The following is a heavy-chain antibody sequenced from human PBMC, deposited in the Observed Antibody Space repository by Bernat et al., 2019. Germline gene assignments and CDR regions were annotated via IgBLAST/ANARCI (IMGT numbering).Heavy chain of an antibody. Sequence: EVQVVESGGGLVQPGGSLRLSCAVSGFIFSNYWMTWVRQAPGKGLEWVANIKRDGTEIYYVDSVKGRFTVSSDSAKNSLYLQMNSLRAEDTAVYYCARGAGTLDYWGQGTLVTVSS. J-gene: IGHJ4*02. CDR2: IKRDGTEI. CDR3: ARGAGTLDY. D-gene: IGHD1-7*01. V-gene: IGHV3-7*01. CDR1: GFIFSNYW.